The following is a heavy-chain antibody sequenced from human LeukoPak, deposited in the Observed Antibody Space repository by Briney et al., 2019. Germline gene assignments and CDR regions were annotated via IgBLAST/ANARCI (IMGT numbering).Heavy chain of an antibody. Sequence: GGSLRLSCEASGFTFSSYGMHWVRQAPGKGLEWVAVIWYDGSNKYYADSVKGRFTISRDNSKNTLYLQMNSLRAEDTAVYYCARDDSAFDIWGQGTMVTVSS. CDR2: IWYDGSNK. CDR1: GFTFSSYG. D-gene: IGHD3-3*01. J-gene: IGHJ3*02. V-gene: IGHV3-33*01. CDR3: ARDDSAFDI.